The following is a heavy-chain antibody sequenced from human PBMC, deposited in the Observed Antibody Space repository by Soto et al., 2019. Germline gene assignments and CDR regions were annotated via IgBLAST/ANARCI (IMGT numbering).Heavy chain of an antibody. CDR3: ARDRVVTRYYYYYGMDV. V-gene: IGHV3-30-3*01. CDR1: GLTFSSYA. CDR2: ISYDGSNK. J-gene: IGHJ6*02. D-gene: IGHD3-22*01. Sequence: SLRLSCAASGLTFSSYAMHWVRQAPGKGLEWVAVISYDGSNKYYADSVKGRFTISRDNSKNTLYLQMNSLRAEDTAVYYCARDRVVTRYYYYYGMDVWGQGTTVTVSS.